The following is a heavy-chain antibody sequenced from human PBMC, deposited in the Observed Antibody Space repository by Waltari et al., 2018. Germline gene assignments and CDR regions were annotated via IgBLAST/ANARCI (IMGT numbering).Heavy chain of an antibody. J-gene: IGHJ4*02. CDR2: ISNTGDPT. CDR1: GFIFNSYA. V-gene: IGHV3-23*01. D-gene: IGHD6-13*01. CDR3: ARARQQLEFDY. Sequence: EMQLLESGGGLVQPGGSLRLSCAASGFIFNSYAMSWVRQAPGKGLEWVSAISNTGDPTYYADSVKGRFTISRDNSKNTLYLQMNSLRAEDTAVYYCARARQQLEFDYWGQGTLDTVSS.